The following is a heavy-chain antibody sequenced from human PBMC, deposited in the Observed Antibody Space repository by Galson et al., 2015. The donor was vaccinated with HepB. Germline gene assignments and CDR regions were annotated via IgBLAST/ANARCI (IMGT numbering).Heavy chain of an antibody. CDR2: ISSNGGST. V-gene: IGHV3-64*02. J-gene: IGHJ4*02. Sequence: SLRLSCAASGFTFSSYAMHWVRRAPGKGLEYVSAISSNGGSTYYADSVKGRFTISRDNAKNSLYLQMNSLRAEDTAAYYCANSRSNYLGYSVQGTLVTVSS. D-gene: IGHD4-11*01. CDR1: GFTFSSYA. CDR3: ANSRSNYLGY.